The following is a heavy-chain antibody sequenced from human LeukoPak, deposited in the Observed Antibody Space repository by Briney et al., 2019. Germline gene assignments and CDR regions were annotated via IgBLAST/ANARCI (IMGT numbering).Heavy chain of an antibody. V-gene: IGHV3-11*01. CDR3: AREMEGDYGSGTFFDL. J-gene: IGHJ4*02. CDR2: ISDSGSTI. D-gene: IGHD3-10*01. Sequence: GGSLRLSCAASEFVFSDYYMSWIRQAPGKGLEWVSYISDSGSTIYYADSVKGRFTISRDNVKNSLYLQMNGLRDEDTAVYYCAREMEGDYGSGTFFDLWGQGNMVTVSS. CDR1: EFVFSDYY.